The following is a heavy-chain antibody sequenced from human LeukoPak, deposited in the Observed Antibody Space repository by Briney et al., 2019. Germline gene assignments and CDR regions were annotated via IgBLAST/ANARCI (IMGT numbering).Heavy chain of an antibody. V-gene: IGHV3-23*01. D-gene: IGHD3-3*01. CDR2: ISGSGGST. CDR3: AKRVYYDFWSGPNWFDP. CDR1: GFTFSSYA. J-gene: IGHJ5*02. Sequence: GGSLRLSCAASGFTFSSYAMSWVRQAPGKGLEWVSAISGSGGSTYYADSVKGRFTISRDNSKNTLYLQMNSLRAEDTAVYYCAKRVYYDFWSGPNWFDPWGQGTLATVSS.